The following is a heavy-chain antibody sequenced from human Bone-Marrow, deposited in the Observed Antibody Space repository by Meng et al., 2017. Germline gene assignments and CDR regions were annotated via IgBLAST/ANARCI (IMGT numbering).Heavy chain of an antibody. CDR1: GITFRNYW. V-gene: IGHV3-74*01. D-gene: IGHD3-16*02. CDR3: ATFRSLDY. CDR2: IKNDGSST. Sequence: GESLNISCAASGITFRNYWMHWVRQVPGKGLEWVSRIKNDGSSTSYADSVKGRFTISRDSAQNTLYLQMNSLTAEDTAVYYCATFRSLDYWGQGTLVTVSS. J-gene: IGHJ4*02.